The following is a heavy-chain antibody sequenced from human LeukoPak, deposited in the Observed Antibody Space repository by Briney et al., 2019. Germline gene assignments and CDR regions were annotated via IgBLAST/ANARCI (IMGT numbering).Heavy chain of an antibody. D-gene: IGHD2-2*01. CDR1: GGSISSGGYS. V-gene: IGHV4-30-4*07. CDR2: IYYSGST. J-gene: IGHJ5*02. Sequence: PSQTLSLTCAVSGGSISSGGYSWSWIRQPPGKGLEWIGYIYYSGSTNYNPSLKSRVTISVDKSKNQFSLKLSSVTAADTAVYYCASTATDIVVVPAAMAEYNWFDPWGQGTLVTVSS. CDR3: ASTATDIVVVPAAMAEYNWFDP.